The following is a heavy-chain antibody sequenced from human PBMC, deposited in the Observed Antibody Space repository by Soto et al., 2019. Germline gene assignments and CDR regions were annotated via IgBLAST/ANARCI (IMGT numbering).Heavy chain of an antibody. V-gene: IGHV1-24*01. CDR3: ATDSSGWYWFDP. J-gene: IGHJ5*02. D-gene: IGHD6-19*01. Sequence: ASVKVSCKVSGYTLTELSMHWVRQAPGKGLEWMGGFDPEDGETIYAQKFQGRVTMTEDTSTDTAYMELSSLRSEDTAVYYCATDSSGWYWFDPWGQGTLVTVSS. CDR1: GYTLTELS. CDR2: FDPEDGET.